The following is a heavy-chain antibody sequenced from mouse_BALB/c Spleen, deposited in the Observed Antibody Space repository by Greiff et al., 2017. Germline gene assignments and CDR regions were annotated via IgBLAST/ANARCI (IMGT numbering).Heavy chain of an antibody. Sequence: EVQLVESGGGLVQPGGSRKLSCAASGFTFSSFGMHWVRQAPEKGLEWVAYISSGSSTIYYADTVKGRFTISRDNPKNTLFLQMTSLRSEDTAMYYCARGGNYVSFDVWGAGTTVTVSS. V-gene: IGHV5-17*02. D-gene: IGHD2-1*01. CDR2: ISSGSSTI. CDR1: GFTFSSFG. J-gene: IGHJ1*01. CDR3: ARGGNYVSFDV.